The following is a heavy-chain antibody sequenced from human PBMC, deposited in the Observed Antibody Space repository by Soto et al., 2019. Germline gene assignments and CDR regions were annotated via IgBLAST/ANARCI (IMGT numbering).Heavy chain of an antibody. CDR1: GYAFSNFA. CDR2: INPGNGNT. Sequence: ASVKVSCKASGYAFSNFAMHWVRQAPGQRLEWMGWINPGNGNTKYSQTFQGRVTITRDTSASTAYMELSSLRSEDTAVYYCARAVARGVKTIYYYYGMDVWGQGTTVTVSS. V-gene: IGHV1-3*01. D-gene: IGHD3-10*01. CDR3: ARAVARGVKTIYYYYGMDV. J-gene: IGHJ6*02.